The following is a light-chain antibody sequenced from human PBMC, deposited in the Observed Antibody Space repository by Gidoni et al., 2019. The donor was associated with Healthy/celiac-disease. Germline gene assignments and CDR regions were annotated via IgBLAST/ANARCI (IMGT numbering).Light chain of an antibody. CDR2: GAP. V-gene: IGKV3-15*01. CDR1: QSVSSN. Sequence: EIVMTQSPATLSVSPGERATLSCRTSQSVSSNLAWYQQKPGQAPRLLICGAPTRATGIPARFSGSGSRTEFTLTISILPSEDFAVYYCQQYSNWPPYTFGQGTKLEIK. J-gene: IGKJ2*01. CDR3: QQYSNWPPYT.